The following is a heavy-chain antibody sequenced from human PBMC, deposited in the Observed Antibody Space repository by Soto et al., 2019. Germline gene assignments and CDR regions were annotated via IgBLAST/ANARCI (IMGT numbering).Heavy chain of an antibody. Sequence: QVQLQESGPGLVKPSETLSLSCTVSGGSISSYYWSWFRQSPGKRMEWIGYVHHSWGSSYNPSLQSSVAISLDTSKSQFSLRVTSVTATDTAVYYCARPGFGPLHGLVDVWGQGTTVTVSS. V-gene: IGHV4-59*08. J-gene: IGHJ6*02. CDR1: GGSISSYY. D-gene: IGHD3-10*01. CDR3: ARPGFGPLHGLVDV. CDR2: VHHSWGS.